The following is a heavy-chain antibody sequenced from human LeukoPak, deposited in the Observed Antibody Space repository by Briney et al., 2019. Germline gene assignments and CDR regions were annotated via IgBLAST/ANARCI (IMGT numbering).Heavy chain of an antibody. CDR3: ARDRRDDGDNWFDP. CDR1: GGSISSYY. V-gene: IGHV4-4*07. CDR2: IYISGST. J-gene: IGHJ5*02. Sequence: SETLSLTCTVSGGSISSYYWSWIRQPAAKGLEWIGRIYISGSTNYNHTLKSRVTMSVDTSKNQFSLKLSSVTAADTAVYYSARDRRDDGDNWFDPWGQGTLVTVSS. D-gene: IGHD4-17*01.